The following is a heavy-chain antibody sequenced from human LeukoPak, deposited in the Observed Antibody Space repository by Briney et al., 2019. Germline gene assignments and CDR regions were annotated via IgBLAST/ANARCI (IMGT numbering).Heavy chain of an antibody. CDR1: GGTFISNA. CDR2: IIPIFGTA. CDR3: AREGTIFGMDV. V-gene: IGHV1-69*13. J-gene: IGHJ6*02. Sequence: SVKVSCKASGGTFISNAISWVRQAPGQGLEWMGGIIPIFGTANYAQKFQGRVTIIADESTSTAYMELSSLRSEDTAVYYCAREGTIFGMDVWGQGTTVTVSS. D-gene: IGHD3-3*01.